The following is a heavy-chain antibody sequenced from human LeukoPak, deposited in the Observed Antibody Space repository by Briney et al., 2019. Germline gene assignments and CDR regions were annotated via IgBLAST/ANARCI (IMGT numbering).Heavy chain of an antibody. J-gene: IGHJ4*02. CDR1: GFTFSSYS. Sequence: GGSLRLSCAASGFTFSSYSMNWVRQAPGKGLEWVSSISSSSSYIYYADSVKGRFTISRDNAENSLYLQMNSLRAEDTAVYYCARDPLGAPYYFDYWGQGTLVTVSS. V-gene: IGHV3-21*01. CDR3: ARDPLGAPYYFDY. CDR2: ISSSSSYI. D-gene: IGHD3-16*01.